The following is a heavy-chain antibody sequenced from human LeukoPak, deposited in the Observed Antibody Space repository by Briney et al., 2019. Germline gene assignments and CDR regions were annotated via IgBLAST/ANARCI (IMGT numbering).Heavy chain of an antibody. D-gene: IGHD3-10*01. CDR2: ISGSGGST. CDR1: GFPFSSYA. CDR3: TYTPNVLLWFGFDY. Sequence: PGRSLRLSQAASGFPFSSYAMSGVRQPPGKGLEWVSAISGSGGSTYYADSVKGRFTISRDNSKNTLYLQMNSLRAEDTAVYYCTYTPNVLLWFGFDYWGQGTLVTVSS. V-gene: IGHV3-23*01. J-gene: IGHJ4*02.